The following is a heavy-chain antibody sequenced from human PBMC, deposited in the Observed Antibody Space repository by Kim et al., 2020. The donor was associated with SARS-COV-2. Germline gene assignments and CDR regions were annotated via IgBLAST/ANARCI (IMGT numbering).Heavy chain of an antibody. CDR3: AKDRIVGKLSYYYYGMDV. Sequence: GGSLRLSCAASGFTFSSYAMSWVRQAPGKGLEWVSAISGSGGSTYYADSVKGRFTISRDNSKNTLYLQMNSLRAEDTAVYYCAKDRIVGKLSYYYYGMDVWGQGTTVTVSS. CDR2: ISGSGGST. V-gene: IGHV3-23*01. CDR1: GFTFSSYA. J-gene: IGHJ6*02. D-gene: IGHD1-26*01.